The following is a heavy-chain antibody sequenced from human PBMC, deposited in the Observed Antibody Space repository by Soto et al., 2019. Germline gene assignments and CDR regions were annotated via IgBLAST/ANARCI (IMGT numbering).Heavy chain of an antibody. CDR1: GYTFTSYY. J-gene: IGHJ4*02. V-gene: IGHV1-46*01. D-gene: IGHD2-15*01. CDR2: INPSGGST. CDR3: AGSVVVGVAIPPGSVGFFDY. Sequence: ASVKVSCKASGYTFTSYYMHWVRQAPGQGLEWMGIINPSGGSTSYAQKFQGRVTMTRDTSTSTVYMELSSLRSEDTAVYYCAGSVVVGVAIPPGSVGFFDYLGQGTLVTVSS.